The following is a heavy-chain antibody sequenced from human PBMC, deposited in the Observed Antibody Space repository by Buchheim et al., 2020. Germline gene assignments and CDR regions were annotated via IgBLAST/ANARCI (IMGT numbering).Heavy chain of an antibody. CDR1: GFTFRNNA. V-gene: IGHV3-23*01. D-gene: IGHD6-13*01. CDR2: ISGSGDRT. CDR3: AKACGVYAPEY. Sequence: EVQLLESGGGLVQPGGSLRLSCAASGFTFRNNAMSWVRQAPGKGLEWVSAISGSGDRTYYADSVKGRFTISRENSNNTLYPQMNSLRAEDTAVYYCAKACGVYAPEYWGQGTL. J-gene: IGHJ4*02.